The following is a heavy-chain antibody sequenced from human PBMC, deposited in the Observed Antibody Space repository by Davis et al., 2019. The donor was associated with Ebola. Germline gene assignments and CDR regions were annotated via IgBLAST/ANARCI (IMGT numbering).Heavy chain of an antibody. CDR2: ISYDGSNK. D-gene: IGHD4-23*01. V-gene: IGHV3-30*03. Sequence: GESLKISCAASGFTFSSYGMHWVRQAPGKGLEWVAVISYDGSNKYYADSVKGRFTISRDNAKNTLNLQMNSLRDEDTAVYYCRRGGIYGNSGEDFWGQGTRVTVSS. J-gene: IGHJ4*02. CDR3: RRGGIYGNSGEDF. CDR1: GFTFSSYG.